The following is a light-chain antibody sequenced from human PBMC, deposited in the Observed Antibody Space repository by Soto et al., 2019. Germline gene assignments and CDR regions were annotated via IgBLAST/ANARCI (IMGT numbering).Light chain of an antibody. CDR1: QTISTY. CDR3: QQSDSTPYT. Sequence: IQMTQSPASLSASVGDRVTITCRASQTISTYLNWYQQKPGKAPRLLIYDASSLLSGVPSRFSGSGSGTDFTLTIASLQPEDFSTYYCQQSDSTPYTVGQGTKV. V-gene: IGKV1-39*01. CDR2: DAS. J-gene: IGKJ2*01.